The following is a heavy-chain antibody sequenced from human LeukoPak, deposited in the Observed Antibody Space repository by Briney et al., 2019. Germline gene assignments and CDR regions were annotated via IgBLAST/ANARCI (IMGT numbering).Heavy chain of an antibody. CDR3: AKRESSSSWYNYFDY. CDR1: GFTFSNYA. Sequence: PGGSLSLSCAASGFTFSNYAMSWVRQPPGKGLEWVSAISPSADSTSYADSVKGRFAISRDNSKNTLYLQMDSLRAEDTAVYYCAKRESSSSWYNYFDYWGQGTLVTVSS. V-gene: IGHV3-23*01. D-gene: IGHD6-13*01. J-gene: IGHJ4*02. CDR2: ISPSADST.